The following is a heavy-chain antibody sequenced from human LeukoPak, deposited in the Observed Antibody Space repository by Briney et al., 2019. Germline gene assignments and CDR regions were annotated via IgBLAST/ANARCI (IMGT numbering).Heavy chain of an antibody. CDR1: GGSFSGYY. CDR2: INHSGST. Sequence: SETLSLTCAVYGGSFSGYYWSWIRQPPGKGPEWIGEINHSGSTNYNPSLKSRVTISIDTSKNQFSLRLSSVTAADTAVYYCARVGSGDYGMDVWGQGTTVTVSS. D-gene: IGHD1-26*01. J-gene: IGHJ6*02. CDR3: ARVGSGDYGMDV. V-gene: IGHV4-34*01.